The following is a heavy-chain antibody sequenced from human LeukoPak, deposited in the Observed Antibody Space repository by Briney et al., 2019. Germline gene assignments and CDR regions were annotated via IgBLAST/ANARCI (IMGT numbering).Heavy chain of an antibody. CDR3: AREDSSSWYGMSGAFDI. Sequence: ASVKVACTASAYTFTGYSMHWVRQAPVQGLEWMGWINPNSGGTNYAQKSQGWVTMTRETSISTAYMELSKLRSDDTAVYYCAREDSSSWYGMSGAFDIWGQGIMVTVSS. CDR1: AYTFTGYS. J-gene: IGHJ3*02. D-gene: IGHD6-13*01. V-gene: IGHV1-2*04. CDR2: INPNSGGT.